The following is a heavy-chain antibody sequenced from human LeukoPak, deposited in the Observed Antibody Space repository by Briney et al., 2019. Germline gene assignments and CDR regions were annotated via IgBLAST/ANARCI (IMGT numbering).Heavy chain of an antibody. CDR3: ARLLPRTGTTAYYFHNDMDV. CDR1: GVASSGNY. Sequence: PSETLSLTCGVYGVASSGNYWSWIRQSPGRVLEWIGEINHSGSTNYNPSLKSRVIISIDTSKNQFSLKLSSVTAADTADYYCARLLPRTGTTAYYFHNDMDVWGKGTTVTISS. CDR2: INHSGST. D-gene: IGHD1-1*01. V-gene: IGHV4-34*01. J-gene: IGHJ6*03.